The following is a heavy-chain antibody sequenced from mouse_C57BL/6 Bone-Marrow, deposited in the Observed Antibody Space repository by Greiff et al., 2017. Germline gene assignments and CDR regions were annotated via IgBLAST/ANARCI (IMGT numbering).Heavy chain of an antibody. CDR2: IYPRDGST. CDR3: ARLEVDGSSGDWYCDV. CDR1: GYTFTSYD. Sequence: VQLVESGPELVKPGASVKLSCKASGYTFTSYDINWVKQRPGQGLEWIGWIYPRDGSTKYNEKFKGKATLTVDTSSSTAYMELHSLTSEDSAVYFCARLEVDGSSGDWYCDVWGTGTTVTVSS. D-gene: IGHD1-1*01. V-gene: IGHV1-85*01. J-gene: IGHJ1*03.